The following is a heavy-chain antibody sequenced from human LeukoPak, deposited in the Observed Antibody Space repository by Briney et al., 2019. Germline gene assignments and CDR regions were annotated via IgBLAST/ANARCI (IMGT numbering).Heavy chain of an antibody. CDR1: GITFSSLW. D-gene: IGHD3-22*01. V-gene: IGHV3-7*03. Sequence: GGSLRLSCAASGITFSSLWMSWFRQAPGKGLEWVADIKPDGSEEHYVASVRGRFTISRDNAKTSLYLQMNSLRAEDTAVYYCAKDATRLNYYDSSGYYDYWGQGTLVTVSS. CDR2: IKPDGSEE. CDR3: AKDATRLNYYDSSGYYDY. J-gene: IGHJ4*02.